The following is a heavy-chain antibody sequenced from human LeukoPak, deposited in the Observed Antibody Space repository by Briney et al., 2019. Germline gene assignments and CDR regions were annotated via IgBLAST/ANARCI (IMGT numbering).Heavy chain of an antibody. CDR3: ARTPPCSSTSCYILDY. D-gene: IGHD2-2*02. CDR1: GGPVSGNY. V-gene: IGHV4-59*02. CDR2: ISYSGST. Sequence: SENLSLTCNVSGGPVSGNYWSWIRQPPGKGLEWIGYISYSGSTNYNPSLKSRVTMSVDTSKNQFSLKLSSVTSADTAVYYCARTPPCSSTSCYILDYWGQGTLVTVSS. J-gene: IGHJ4*02.